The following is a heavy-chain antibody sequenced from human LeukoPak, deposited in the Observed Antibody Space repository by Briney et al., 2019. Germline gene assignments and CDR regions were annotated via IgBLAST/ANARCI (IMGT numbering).Heavy chain of an antibody. D-gene: IGHD5-18*01. CDR3: AREGSYGTGWFDP. Sequence: KPSETLSLTCTVSGGSISSYYWGWIRQPPGKGLEWIGYIYYSGSTNYNPSLKSRVTISVDTSKNQFSLKLSSVTAADTAVYYCAREGSYGTGWFDPWGQGTLVTVSS. CDR1: GGSISSYY. V-gene: IGHV4-59*01. J-gene: IGHJ5*02. CDR2: IYYSGST.